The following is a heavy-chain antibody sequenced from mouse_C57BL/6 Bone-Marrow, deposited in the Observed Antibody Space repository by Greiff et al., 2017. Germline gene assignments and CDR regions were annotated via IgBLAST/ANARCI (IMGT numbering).Heavy chain of an antibody. V-gene: IGHV14-4*01. J-gene: IGHJ2*01. CDR2: IDPENGDT. D-gene: IGHD1-1*02. Sequence: EVKVVESGAELVRPGASVKLSCTASGFNIKDDYMHWVKQRPEQGLEWIGWIDPENGDTEYASKFQGKATITADTSSNTAYLQLSSLTSEDTAVYYCTRWPGNYWGQGTTLTVSS. CDR1: GFNIKDDY. CDR3: TRWPGNY.